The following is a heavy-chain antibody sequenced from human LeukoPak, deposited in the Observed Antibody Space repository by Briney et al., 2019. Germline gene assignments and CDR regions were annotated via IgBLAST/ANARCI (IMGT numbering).Heavy chain of an antibody. D-gene: IGHD6-19*01. CDR3: ARDWGSSGWYVRGSHLDY. Sequence: PGGSLRLSCAASGFTFSSYWMHWVRQAPGKGLVWVSRINSDGSSTSYADSVKGRFTISRDNAKNTLYLQMNSLRAEDTAVYYCARDWGSSGWYVRGSHLDYWGQGTLVTVSS. V-gene: IGHV3-74*01. CDR1: GFTFSSYW. J-gene: IGHJ4*02. CDR2: INSDGSST.